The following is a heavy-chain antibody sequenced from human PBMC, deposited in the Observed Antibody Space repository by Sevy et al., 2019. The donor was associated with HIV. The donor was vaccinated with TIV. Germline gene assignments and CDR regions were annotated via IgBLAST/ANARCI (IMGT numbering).Heavy chain of an antibody. J-gene: IGHJ6*02. CDR3: GNSWGRFVGSSWLYHYFAMDV. V-gene: IGHV3-30*18. D-gene: IGHD6-13*01. CDR2: VSEDGSDK. Sequence: GGSLRLSCAASGFRFSRSGMHWVRQAAGKGLEWVAVVSEDGSDKDYGDSVKGRFTISRDNSKDTLYLEMNSLRPEDTAMYYCGNSWGRFVGSSWLYHYFAMDVWGQGTTVTVSS. CDR1: GFRFSRSG.